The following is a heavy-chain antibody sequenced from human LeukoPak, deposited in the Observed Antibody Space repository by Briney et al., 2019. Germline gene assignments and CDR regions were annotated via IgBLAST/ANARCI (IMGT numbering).Heavy chain of an antibody. Sequence: GESLKISCKGSGYSFNTYWIGWVRQMPGKGLKWMGIIYPGDSDARYSPSFQGQVTISADKSISTAYLQWSSLKASDTAMYYCARRRDLYSGSYYPFDYWGQGTLVTVSS. CDR2: IYPGDSDA. CDR3: ARRRDLYSGSYYPFDY. V-gene: IGHV5-51*01. D-gene: IGHD1-26*01. CDR1: GYSFNTYW. J-gene: IGHJ4*02.